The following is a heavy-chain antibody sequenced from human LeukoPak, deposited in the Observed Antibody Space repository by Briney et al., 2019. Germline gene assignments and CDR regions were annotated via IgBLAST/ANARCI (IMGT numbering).Heavy chain of an antibody. CDR2: ISGSGGST. Sequence: QLGGSLRLSCAASGFTFSSYAMSWVRQAPGKGLEWVSAISGSGGSTYYADSVKGRFTISRDNSKNTLYLQMNSLRAEDTAVYYCARDRSGMVRGVMNYYMDVWGKGTTVTISS. CDR3: ARDRSGMVRGVMNYYMDV. CDR1: GFTFSSYA. D-gene: IGHD3-10*01. J-gene: IGHJ6*03. V-gene: IGHV3-23*01.